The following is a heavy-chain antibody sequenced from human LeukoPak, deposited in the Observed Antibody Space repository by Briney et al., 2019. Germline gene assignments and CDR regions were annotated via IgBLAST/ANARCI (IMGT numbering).Heavy chain of an antibody. D-gene: IGHD3-22*01. CDR2: IYPGDSDT. Sequence: GESLKISCKGSGYSFTSYWIGWVRQMPGKGLEWMGIIYPGDSDTRYSPSFQGQVTISADKSISTAYLQWSSLKASDTAMYYCARSYYHDSSGYLEGKFDYWGQGTLVTVSS. V-gene: IGHV5-51*01. J-gene: IGHJ4*02. CDR3: ARSYYHDSSGYLEGKFDY. CDR1: GYSFTSYW.